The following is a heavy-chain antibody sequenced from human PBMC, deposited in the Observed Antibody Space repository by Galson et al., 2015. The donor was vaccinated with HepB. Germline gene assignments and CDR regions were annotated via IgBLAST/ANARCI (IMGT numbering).Heavy chain of an antibody. CDR3: AKDLGKVAAAGYFDY. Sequence: SLRLSCAASGFTFDDYTMHWVRQAPGKGLEWVSLISWDGGSTYYADSVMGRFTISRDNSKNSLYLQMNSLRTEDTALYYCAKDLGKVAAAGYFDYWGQGTLVTVSS. V-gene: IGHV3-43*01. J-gene: IGHJ4*02. D-gene: IGHD6-13*01. CDR2: ISWDGGST. CDR1: GFTFDDYT.